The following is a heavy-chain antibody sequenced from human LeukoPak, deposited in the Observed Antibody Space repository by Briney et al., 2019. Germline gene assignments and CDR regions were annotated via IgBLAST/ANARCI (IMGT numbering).Heavy chain of an antibody. Sequence: SETLSLTCTVSGGSLSSHYWSWIRQPPGRGREWSGYIYYSGSTNYNPSLKSRVTISVDTSKNQFSLKLSSVNAADTAVYYCARAPLYSGTWGVFDYWGQGTLVTVSS. CDR3: ARAPLYSGTWGVFDY. CDR2: IYYSGST. D-gene: IGHD5-12*01. CDR1: GGSLSSHY. J-gene: IGHJ4*02. V-gene: IGHV4-59*11.